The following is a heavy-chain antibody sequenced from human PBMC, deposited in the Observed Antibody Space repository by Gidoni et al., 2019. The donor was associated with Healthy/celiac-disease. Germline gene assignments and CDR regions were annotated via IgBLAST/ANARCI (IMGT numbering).Heavy chain of an antibody. V-gene: IGHV3-30-3*01. CDR2: ISYDGSNK. D-gene: IGHD6-6*01. CDR3: ARARIAARPGRFDY. J-gene: IGHJ4*02. Sequence: QVQLVESGGGVVQPGRSLRLSCAASGFTFSSYAMHWVRQAPGKGLEWVAVISYDGSNKYYADSVKGRFTISRDNSKNTLYLQMNSLRAEDTAVYYCARARIAARPGRFDYWGQGTLVTVSS. CDR1: GFTFSSYA.